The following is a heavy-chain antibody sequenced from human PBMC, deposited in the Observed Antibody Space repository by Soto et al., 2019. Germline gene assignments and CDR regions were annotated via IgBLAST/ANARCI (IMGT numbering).Heavy chain of an antibody. V-gene: IGHV4-59*01. Sequence: SETLSLTCTVSGGSISSYYWSWIRQPPGKGLEWIGYIYYSGSTNYNPSLKSRVTISVDTSKNQFSLKLSSVTAADTAVYYCARERIRGYIGYDYFWNGFDTWCQGTLVTVSS. CDR2: IYYSGST. J-gene: IGHJ5*02. D-gene: IGHD5-12*01. CDR1: GGSISSYY. CDR3: ARERIRGYIGYDYFWNGFDT.